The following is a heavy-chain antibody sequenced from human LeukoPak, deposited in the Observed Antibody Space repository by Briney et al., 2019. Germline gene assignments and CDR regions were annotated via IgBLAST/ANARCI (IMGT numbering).Heavy chain of an antibody. Sequence: GGSLRLSCAASGFTFSNAWMNWVRQAPGKGLEWVGRIKRKTDGVTTDYAAPVKGRFTMSRDDSENTLYLQMNSLNTEDTAMHYCTAENYEMYYWGQGTLVTVSS. CDR3: TAENYEMYY. CDR1: GFTFSNAW. V-gene: IGHV3-15*01. D-gene: IGHD3-3*01. CDR2: IKRKTDGVTT. J-gene: IGHJ4*02.